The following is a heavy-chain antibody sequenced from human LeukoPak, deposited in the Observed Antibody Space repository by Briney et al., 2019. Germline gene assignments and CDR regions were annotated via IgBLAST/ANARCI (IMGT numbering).Heavy chain of an antibody. J-gene: IGHJ5*02. CDR3: ARDQAIAAAGTSSNWFDP. Sequence: SETLSLTCTVSGGSISSYYWSWIRQPPGKGLEWIGYIYYSGSTNYNPSLKSRVTISVDTSKNQFSLKLSSVTAADTAVYYCARDQAIAAAGTSSNWFDPWGQGTLVTVSS. D-gene: IGHD6-13*01. V-gene: IGHV4-59*01. CDR2: IYYSGST. CDR1: GGSISSYY.